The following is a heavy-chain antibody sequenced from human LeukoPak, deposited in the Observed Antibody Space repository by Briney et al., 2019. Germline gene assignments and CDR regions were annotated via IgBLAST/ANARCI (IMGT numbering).Heavy chain of an antibody. J-gene: IGHJ4*02. CDR2: INSDGSSI. D-gene: IGHD3-10*01. Sequence: GSLRLSCVASGFTFSRYWMHWVRQAPGKGLVWVSRINSDGSSITYADSVKGRFTISRDNAKNTLYLQMTSLRVEDTAVHYWGRGSGVADYWGQGALVTVSS. CDR3: GRGSGVADY. CDR1: GFTFSRYW. V-gene: IGHV3-74*03.